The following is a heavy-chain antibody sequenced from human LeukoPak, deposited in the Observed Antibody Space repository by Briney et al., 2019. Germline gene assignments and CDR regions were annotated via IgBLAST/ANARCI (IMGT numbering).Heavy chain of an antibody. CDR3: ARDFRSRYCSSTSCYTFDY. D-gene: IGHD2-2*01. CDR2: NNWNGCST. V-gene: IGHV3-20*04. CDR1: GFTYDDYD. Sequence: PGVSLRLSCAVSGFTYDDYDTSWVPQATGKGLEGVSGNNWNGCSTGYADSVKRRFTISRDKDNNSLYLQMNSLRAEDKDLYYCARDFRSRYCSSTSCYTFDYWGQGTLVTVSS. J-gene: IGHJ4*02.